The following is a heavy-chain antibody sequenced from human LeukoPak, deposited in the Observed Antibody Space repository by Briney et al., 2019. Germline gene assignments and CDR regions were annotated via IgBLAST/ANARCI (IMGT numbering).Heavy chain of an antibody. V-gene: IGHV3-74*01. CDR3: ASLDVDTAMAGYYFDY. CDR1: GFSFSGHW. D-gene: IGHD5-18*01. J-gene: IGHJ4*02. Sequence: GGSLRLSCTASGFSFSGHWMHWARQLPGKGLVWVSRISPTGSTTSYADSVKGRFTVSRDNAKNTLYLQVNNLRAEDTAVYYCASLDVDTAMAGYYFDYWGQGTLVTVSS. CDR2: ISPTGSTT.